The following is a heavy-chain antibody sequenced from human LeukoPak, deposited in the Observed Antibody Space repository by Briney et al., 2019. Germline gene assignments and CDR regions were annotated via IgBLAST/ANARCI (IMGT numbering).Heavy chain of an antibody. CDR3: ARVTGYVIEDNFDY. CDR2: IYYSGST. V-gene: IGHV4-59*11. Sequence: SETLSLTCTVSGGSLSSHYWSWLRQPPGKGLEWIGYIYYSGSTNYNPSLKSRVTISVDTSKNQFSLKLRSVTAADTAVYYCARVTGYVIEDNFDYWGQGTLVTVSS. CDR1: GGSLSSHY. J-gene: IGHJ4*02. D-gene: IGHD2-15*01.